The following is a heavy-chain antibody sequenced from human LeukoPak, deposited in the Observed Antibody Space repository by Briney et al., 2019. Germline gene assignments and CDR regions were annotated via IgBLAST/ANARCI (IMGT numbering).Heavy chain of an antibody. CDR2: ISSSSSYI. D-gene: IGHD6-6*01. CDR1: GFTFSSYS. J-gene: IGHJ4*02. CDR3: ASNALYSSSWYY. V-gene: IGHV3-21*01. Sequence: GGSLRLSCAASGFTFSSYSMNWVRQAPGKGLEWVSSISSSSSYIYYADLVKGRFTISRDNAKNSLYLQMNSLRAEDTAVYYCASNALYSSSWYYWGQGTLVTVSS.